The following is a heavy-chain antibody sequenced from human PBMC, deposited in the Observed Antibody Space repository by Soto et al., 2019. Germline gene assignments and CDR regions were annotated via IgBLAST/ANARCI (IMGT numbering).Heavy chain of an antibody. CDR3: ARAYGGDEFWGWFDS. Sequence: QVQLQESGPRLVKPSQTLSLSCSVSGDSITSGGSYWSWIRQHPGKGLEWIGYIYYSGGTYYNPSLKSRVTISADTSKNQLSLKLPSVTAADTAVYYCARAYGGDEFWGWFDSWGQGTLVTVSS. V-gene: IGHV4-31*03. D-gene: IGHD3-3*01. J-gene: IGHJ5*01. CDR2: IYYSGGT. CDR1: GDSITSGGSY.